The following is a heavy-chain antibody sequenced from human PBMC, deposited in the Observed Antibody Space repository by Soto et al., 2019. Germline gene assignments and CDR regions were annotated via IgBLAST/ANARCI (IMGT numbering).Heavy chain of an antibody. D-gene: IGHD3-16*01. CDR3: ASAYEGDYFDY. J-gene: IGHJ4*02. CDR1: GFTFSSYA. CDR2: ISYDGSNK. Sequence: QVQLVESGGGVVKPGRSLRLSCAASGFTFSSYAMHWVRQAPGKGLEWVAVISYDGSNKYYADSVKGRFTISRDNSKNTLYLQMNSLRAEDTAVYYCASAYEGDYFDYWGQGTLVTVSS. V-gene: IGHV3-30-3*01.